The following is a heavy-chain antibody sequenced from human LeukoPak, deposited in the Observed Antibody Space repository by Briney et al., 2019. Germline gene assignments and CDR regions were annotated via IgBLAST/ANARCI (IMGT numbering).Heavy chain of an antibody. D-gene: IGHD3-10*01. J-gene: IGHJ4*02. CDR3: ARITRWGLNDY. Sequence: PSETLSLTCAAYGGSFSGFYWSWLRQPPGKGPEWIGSIYYSGSTYYNPSLKSRVTISVDTSKNQFSLKLSSVTAADTAVYYCARITRWGLNDYWGQGTLVTVSS. CDR2: IYYSGST. V-gene: IGHV4-34*01. CDR1: GGSFSGFY.